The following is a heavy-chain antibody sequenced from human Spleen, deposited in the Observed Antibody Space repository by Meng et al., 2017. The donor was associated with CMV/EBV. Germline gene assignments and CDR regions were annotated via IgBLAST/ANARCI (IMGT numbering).Heavy chain of an antibody. CDR3: AKDPIGGNYRGSHFDF. J-gene: IGHJ4*02. V-gene: IGHV3-48*03. D-gene: IGHD3-16*01. Sequence: GESLKISCTVSGLTFSNYEMNWVRQAPGKGLEWVSFISSSDNSIYYADSVQGRFTISRDNSNNAIYLQMNSLRPEDTALYFCAKDPIGGNYRGSHFDFWGQGVLVTVSS. CDR2: ISSSDNSI. CDR1: GLTFSNYE.